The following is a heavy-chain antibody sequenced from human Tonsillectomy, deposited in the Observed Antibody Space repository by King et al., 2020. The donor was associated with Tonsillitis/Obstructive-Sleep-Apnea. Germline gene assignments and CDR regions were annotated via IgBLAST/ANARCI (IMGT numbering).Heavy chain of an antibody. Sequence: QLVQSGAEVKKPGESLKISCKGSGYSFTSYWIGWVRQMPGKGLEWMGIIYPGDSDTRYSPSFQGQVTISADKSISTAYLQWSSLKASDTAMYYCARSYYDFWSGYYKVDYFAYWGQGTLVTVSS. CDR2: IYPGDSDT. D-gene: IGHD3-3*01. CDR3: ARSYYDFWSGYYKVDYFAY. CDR1: GYSFTSYW. J-gene: IGHJ4*02. V-gene: IGHV5-51*01.